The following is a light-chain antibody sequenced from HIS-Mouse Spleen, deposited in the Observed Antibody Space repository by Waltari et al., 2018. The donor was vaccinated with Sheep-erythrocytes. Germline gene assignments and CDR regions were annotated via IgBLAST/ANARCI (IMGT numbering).Light chain of an antibody. CDR3: QAWDSSTAWV. J-gene: IGLJ3*02. CDR1: KLGDKY. V-gene: IGLV3-1*01. Sequence: SYELTQPPSVSVSPGQTASITCSGDKLGDKYACCYQQKPGQSPVLVIYQDSKRPSGIPERFSGSNSGNTATLTIGGTQAMDEADYYCQAWDSSTAWVFGGGTKLTVL. CDR2: QDS.